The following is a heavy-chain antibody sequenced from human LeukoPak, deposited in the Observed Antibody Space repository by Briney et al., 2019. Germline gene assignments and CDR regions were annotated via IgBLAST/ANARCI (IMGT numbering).Heavy chain of an antibody. CDR2: ISGSGGST. CDR3: ALEGVATISDY. D-gene: IGHD5-12*01. CDR1: GFTFSSYA. V-gene: IGHV3-23*01. J-gene: IGHJ4*02. Sequence: GGSLRLSCAASGFTFSSYAMSWVGQARGKGLEWVSAISGSGGSTYYADSVKGRFTISRDNSKNTLYLQMNSLRAEDTAVYYCALEGVATISDYWGQGTLVTVSS.